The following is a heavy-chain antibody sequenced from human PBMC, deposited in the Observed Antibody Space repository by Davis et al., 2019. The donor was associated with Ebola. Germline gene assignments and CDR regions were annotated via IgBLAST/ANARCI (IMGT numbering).Heavy chain of an antibody. CDR3: ARDGGQLLGYRDYYGMDV. Sequence: ASVKVSCKASGYTFTGYYMHWVRQAPGQGLEWMGWTNPNSGGTNYAQKFQGWVTMTRDTSISTAYMELSRLRSDDTAVYYCARDGGQLLGYRDYYGMDVWGQGTTVTVSS. CDR1: GYTFTGYY. D-gene: IGHD2-2*01. V-gene: IGHV1-2*04. J-gene: IGHJ6*02. CDR2: TNPNSGGT.